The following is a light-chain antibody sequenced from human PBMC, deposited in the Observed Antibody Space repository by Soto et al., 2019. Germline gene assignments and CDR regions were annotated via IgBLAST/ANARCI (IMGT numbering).Light chain of an antibody. Sequence: QAVVTQEPSFSVSPGGTVTLTCVLSSGSVSTSYYPSWYQQTPGQAPRTLIYSTNTRSSGVPDRFSGSILGNKAALTITGAQAYDESEYYCVLYMGSGIVVFGGRTKVTVL. V-gene: IGLV8-61*01. CDR1: SGSVSTSYY. J-gene: IGLJ2*01. CDR2: STN. CDR3: VLYMGSGIVV.